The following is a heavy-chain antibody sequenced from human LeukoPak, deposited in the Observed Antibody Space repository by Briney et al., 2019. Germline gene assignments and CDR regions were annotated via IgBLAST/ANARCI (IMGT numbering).Heavy chain of an antibody. CDR1: GGSFSGYY. Sequence: SETLSLTCAVYGGSFSGYYWSWIRQPPGKGLEWTGEINHSGSTNYNPSLKSRVTISVDTSKNQFSLKLSSVTAADTAVYYCARVGYYPDYYMDVWGKGTTVTVSS. J-gene: IGHJ6*03. V-gene: IGHV4-34*01. D-gene: IGHD2-21*01. CDR3: ARVGYYPDYYMDV. CDR2: INHSGST.